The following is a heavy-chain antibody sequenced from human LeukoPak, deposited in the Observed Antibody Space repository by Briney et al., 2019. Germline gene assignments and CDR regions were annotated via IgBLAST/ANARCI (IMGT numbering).Heavy chain of an antibody. CDR1: GGTFSSYA. J-gene: IGHJ4*02. D-gene: IGHD4-23*01. Sequence: ASVKVSCKASGGTFSSYAISWVRQAPGQGLEWMGIINPSGGSTSYAQKFQGRVTMTRDTSTSTVYMELSSLRSEDMAVYYCARVNYGGNSPFDYWGQGTLATVSS. CDR2: INPSGGST. V-gene: IGHV1-46*01. CDR3: ARVNYGGNSPFDY.